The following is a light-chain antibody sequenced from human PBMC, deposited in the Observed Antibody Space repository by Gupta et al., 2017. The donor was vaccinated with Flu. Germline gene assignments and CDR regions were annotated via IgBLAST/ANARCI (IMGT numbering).Light chain of an antibody. Sequence: SPGQTARITCSGDAVPKQYSYWYQHKRGQAPGWLIYKDTERPSGVPERFSASTSGSKVTLTITGVQAEDEGDDYCQSADSTAWVFGGGTRLTVL. CDR1: AVPKQY. V-gene: IGLV3-25*03. CDR2: KDT. J-gene: IGLJ3*02. CDR3: QSADSTAWV.